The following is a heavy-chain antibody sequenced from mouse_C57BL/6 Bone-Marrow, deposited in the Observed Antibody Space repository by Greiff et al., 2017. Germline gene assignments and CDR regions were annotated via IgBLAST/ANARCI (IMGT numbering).Heavy chain of an antibody. CDR2: ISGVGGST. V-gene: IGHV5-9*01. CDR3: ARGYYYGSSLYFDY. J-gene: IGHJ2*01. D-gene: IGHD1-1*01. CDR1: GFTFSSYT. Sequence: EVKLVESGGGLVKPGGSLTLSCAASGFTFSSYTMSWVRQTPEKRLEWVATISGVGGSTYYPDRGQGRFTISRDNARNTLYLQMSSLRSEDTALYYCARGYYYGSSLYFDYWGEGTTLTVAS.